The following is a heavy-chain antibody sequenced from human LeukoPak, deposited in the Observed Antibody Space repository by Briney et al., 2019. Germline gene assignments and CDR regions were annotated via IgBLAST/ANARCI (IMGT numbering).Heavy chain of an antibody. CDR1: GGTFSSYA. D-gene: IGHD3-10*01. CDR3: AREGYYGSGSYPDY. CDR2: IIPIFGTA. V-gene: IGHV1-69*13. Sequence: SVKVSCKASGGTFSSYAISWVRQAPGQGLEWMGGIIPIFGTANYAQKFQGRVTITADESTSTAYMELSSLRSEDTAVYYCAREGYYGSGSYPDYWGQGTLVTVSS. J-gene: IGHJ4*02.